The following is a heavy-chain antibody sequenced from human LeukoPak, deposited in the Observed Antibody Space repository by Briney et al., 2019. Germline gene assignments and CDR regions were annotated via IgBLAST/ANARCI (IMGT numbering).Heavy chain of an antibody. CDR2: ISRSSSNI. D-gene: IGHD3-22*01. CDR3: ARDRYSDYYDSSGEFDY. Sequence: GGSLRLSCAASRFSFSSYSMNWGRQAPGKWLEWVSSISRSSSNIYYADSVKGRFTISRDNAKNSLYLQMNSLRAEDTAVYYCARDRYSDYYDSSGEFDYWGQGTLVTVSS. V-gene: IGHV3-21*01. J-gene: IGHJ4*02. CDR1: RFSFSSYS.